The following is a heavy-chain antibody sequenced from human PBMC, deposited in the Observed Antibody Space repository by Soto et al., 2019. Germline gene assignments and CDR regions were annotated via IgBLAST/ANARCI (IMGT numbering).Heavy chain of an antibody. J-gene: IGHJ4*02. CDR2: IIPMFGTA. CDR3: ARGVHYDSSCYYYFY. D-gene: IGHD3-22*01. V-gene: IGHV1-69*01. CDR1: GGTFNNHA. Sequence: QVQLVQSGAEVKKPGSSVKVSCKASGGTFNNHAISWVRQAPGQGLEWMGGIIPMFGTANYARKFQGRVTINADESKSNAYMELRSLRSEDTAVYYCARGVHYDSSCYYYFYWGQGTLVTVSS.